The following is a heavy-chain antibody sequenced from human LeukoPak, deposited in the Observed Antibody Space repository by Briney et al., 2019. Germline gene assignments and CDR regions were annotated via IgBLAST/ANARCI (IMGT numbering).Heavy chain of an antibody. CDR2: ISSSSSTI. Sequence: GGSLRLSCAASGFTFSSYSMNWVRQAPGKGLEWVSYISSSSSTIYYADSVKGRFTISRDNAKNSLYLQMNSLRAEDTAVYYCARSGDYGDYTSIFFDYWGQGTLVTVSS. J-gene: IGHJ4*02. D-gene: IGHD4-17*01. CDR1: GFTFSSYS. V-gene: IGHV3-48*04. CDR3: ARSGDYGDYTSIFFDY.